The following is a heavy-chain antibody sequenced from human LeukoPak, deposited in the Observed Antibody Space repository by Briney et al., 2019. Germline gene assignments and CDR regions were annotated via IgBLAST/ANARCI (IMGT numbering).Heavy chain of an antibody. CDR2: FDPEDGET. J-gene: IGHJ4*02. CDR1: GYTLTELS. D-gene: IGHD5-18*01. CDR3: ARESLRGYSYGLNGHFDY. V-gene: IGHV1-24*01. Sequence: VASVKVSCKVSGYTLTELSMHWVRQAPGKGLEWMGGFDPEDGETIYAQKFQGRVTMTEDTSTDTAYMELSSLRSEDTAVYYCARESLRGYSYGLNGHFDYWGQGTLVTVSS.